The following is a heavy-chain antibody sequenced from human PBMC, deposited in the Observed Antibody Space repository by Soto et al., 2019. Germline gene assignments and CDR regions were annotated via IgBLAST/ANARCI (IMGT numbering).Heavy chain of an antibody. CDR1: GFILSDHY. D-gene: IGHD6-13*01. V-gene: IGHV3-72*01. J-gene: IGHJ4*02. Sequence: GGSLRLSCAASGFILSDHYMDWVRQAPGKGLEWVGRTRDKANSYTTLYAASVKGRFTISRDDSKNSLYLQMNSLRAEDTAVYYCARDIEPPGLFFDYWGQGTLVTVSS. CDR2: TRDKANSYTT. CDR3: ARDIEPPGLFFDY.